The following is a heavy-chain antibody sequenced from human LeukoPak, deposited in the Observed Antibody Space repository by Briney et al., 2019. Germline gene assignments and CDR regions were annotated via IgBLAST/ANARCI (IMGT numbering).Heavy chain of an antibody. CDR1: GFTFSSYA. CDR3: AKSQGHRYAKDRHSSGWYRERIGAFDI. D-gene: IGHD6-19*01. V-gene: IGHV3-23*01. J-gene: IGHJ3*02. CDR2: ISGSGGST. Sequence: GGSLRLSCAASGFTFSSYAMSWVRQAPGKGLEWVSAISGSGGSTYYADSVKGRFTISRDNSKNTLYLQMNSLRAEDTAVYYCAKSQGHRYAKDRHSSGWYRERIGAFDIWGQGTMVTVSS.